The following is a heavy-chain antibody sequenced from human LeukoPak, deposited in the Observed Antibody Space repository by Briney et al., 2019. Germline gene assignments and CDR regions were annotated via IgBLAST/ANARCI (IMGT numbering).Heavy chain of an antibody. CDR1: GVSISSYY. CDR2: IYYSGST. D-gene: IGHD3-10*01. Sequence: SETLSLTCTVSGVSISSYYWSWIRQPPGKGLEWIGYIYYSGSTNYNPSLKSRVTISVDTSKNQFSLKLSSVTAADTAVYYCASNYYGSGSLDDWGQGNLVTVSS. J-gene: IGHJ4*02. CDR3: ASNYYGSGSLDD. V-gene: IGHV4-59*08.